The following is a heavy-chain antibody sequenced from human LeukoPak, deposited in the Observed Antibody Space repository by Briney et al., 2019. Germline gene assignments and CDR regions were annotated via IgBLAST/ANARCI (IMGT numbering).Heavy chain of an antibody. CDR2: INHSGST. CDR1: GGSFSGYY. CDR3: ARGGDIVVVVAAFDY. D-gene: IGHD2-15*01. V-gene: IGHV4-34*01. J-gene: IGHJ4*02. Sequence: SETLSLTCAVYGGSFSGYYWGWIRQPPGKGLEWIGEINHSGSTNYNPSLKSRVTISVDTSKNQFSLKLSSVTAADTAVYYCARGGDIVVVVAAFDYWGQGTLVTVSS.